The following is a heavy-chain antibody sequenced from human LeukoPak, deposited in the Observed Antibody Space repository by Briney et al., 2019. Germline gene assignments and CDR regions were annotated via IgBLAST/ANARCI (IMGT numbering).Heavy chain of an antibody. CDR2: MYYSGST. Sequence: SETQSLTCTVSGASISSYFWSWIRQSPGKGLEWIGYMYYSGSTDYNPSLKSRVTMSVDTTKNQFSLKLSSVTAADTAVYYCASGTSRGLYFDYWGQGTLVTVSS. J-gene: IGHJ4*02. CDR3: ASGTSRGLYFDY. D-gene: IGHD3-10*01. CDR1: GASISSYF. V-gene: IGHV4-59*01.